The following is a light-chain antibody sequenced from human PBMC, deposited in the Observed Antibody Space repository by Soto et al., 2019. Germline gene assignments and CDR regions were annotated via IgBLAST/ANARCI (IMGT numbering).Light chain of an antibody. J-gene: IGLJ1*01. CDR3: AAWDDSLSGYV. Sequence: QSVLTQPPSASGTPGQRVTISCSGSSSNIRSNYVYWYQHLPGTAPKLLIYRNAQRPSGVPDRFSASKSGTSASLAISGLRSEDEADYYCAAWDDSLSGYVFGTGTKVTVL. CDR1: SSNIRSNY. V-gene: IGLV1-47*01. CDR2: RNA.